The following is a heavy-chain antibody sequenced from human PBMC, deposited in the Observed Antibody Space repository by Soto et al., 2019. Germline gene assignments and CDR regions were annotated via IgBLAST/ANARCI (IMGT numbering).Heavy chain of an antibody. J-gene: IGHJ5*02. CDR3: AHTLFGISDSRANWFDP. D-gene: IGHD3-22*01. CDR2: IYWDDDK. V-gene: IGHV2-5*02. Sequence: QITLKESGPTLVKPTQTLTLTCTFSGFSLSTGGVGVGWIRPPPGKALEWLALIYWDDDKRYSPSLKSRRTITKDTSKSQVVLTITNMDPMDTATYYCAHTLFGISDSRANWFDPWGQGTLVTVSS. CDR1: GFSLSTGGVG.